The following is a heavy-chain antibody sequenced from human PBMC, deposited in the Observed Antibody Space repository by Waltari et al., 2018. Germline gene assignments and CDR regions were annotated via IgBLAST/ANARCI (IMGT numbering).Heavy chain of an antibody. CDR3: ARFLRGYSYGYLDY. D-gene: IGHD5-18*01. CDR1: GGSFSGYY. CDR2: INHRGCT. V-gene: IGHV4-34*01. J-gene: IGHJ4*02. Sequence: QVQLQQWGAGLLKPSETLSLTCAVYGGSFSGYYWSWIRQPPGKGLEGIWEINHRGCTNYNPSLKSRVTIAVDTSKNQFSLKLSSVTAADTAVYYCARFLRGYSYGYLDYWGQGTLVTVSS.